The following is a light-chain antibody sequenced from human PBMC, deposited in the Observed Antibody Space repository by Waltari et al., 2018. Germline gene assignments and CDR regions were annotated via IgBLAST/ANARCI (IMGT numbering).Light chain of an antibody. CDR2: NNK. V-gene: IGLV1-44*01. Sequence: SVLSKPPSVSGTPGQRVNIYCSGSISDIGSNTVSWYQQLPGRAPRLLLYNNKEGPSCVPVRYSCSKSGPSALLTLHGRRFEDAAASCCAAWDGTWTVGLNDCVFGTGTTVSVL. J-gene: IGLJ1*01. CDR1: ISDIGSNT. CDR3: AAWDGTWTVGLNDCV.